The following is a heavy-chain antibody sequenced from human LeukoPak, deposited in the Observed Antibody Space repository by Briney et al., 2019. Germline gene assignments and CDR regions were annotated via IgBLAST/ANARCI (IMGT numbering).Heavy chain of an antibody. D-gene: IGHD2-2*01. Sequence: GGSLRLSCAASGFTFSSYAMGWVRQAPGKGLDWVSAISGSGGSTYYADSVKGRFTISRDNSKNTLYLQMNSLRAEDTAVYYCAKLEKIGYYSSTSCRYFDYWGQGTLVTVSS. CDR2: ISGSGGST. J-gene: IGHJ4*02. CDR3: AKLEKIGYYSSTSCRYFDY. V-gene: IGHV3-23*01. CDR1: GFTFSSYA.